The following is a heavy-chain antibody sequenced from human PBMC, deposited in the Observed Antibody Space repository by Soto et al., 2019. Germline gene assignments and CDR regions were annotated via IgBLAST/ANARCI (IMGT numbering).Heavy chain of an antibody. V-gene: IGHV4-59*08. J-gene: IGHJ3*02. CDR3: ARHASFYDILTGYWGPGAFEI. CDR2: IYYSGST. CDR1: GGSISSYY. Sequence: SETLSLTCTVSGGSISSYYWSWIRQPPGKGLEWIGYIYYSGSTNYNPSLKSRVTISVDTSKNQFSLKLSSATAADTAVYYCARHASFYDILTGYWGPGAFEIWGQGTMVTVSS. D-gene: IGHD3-9*01.